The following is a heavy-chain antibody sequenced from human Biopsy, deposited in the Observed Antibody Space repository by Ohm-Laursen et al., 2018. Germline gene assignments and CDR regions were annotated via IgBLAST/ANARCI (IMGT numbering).Heavy chain of an antibody. J-gene: IGHJ5*02. D-gene: IGHD3-10*01. CDR1: GFTFSGYA. V-gene: IGHV3-23*01. CDR3: AKGRSGGTGHGNWFDP. CDR2: VTGSGRST. Sequence: SLRLSCTASGFTFSGYAMSWVRQGPEEGLEWVSVVTGSGRSTYYTDSVKGRFSISRDNSKNTLYLQMNSPRVEDTAVYYCAKGRSGGTGHGNWFDPWGQGTLVIVSS.